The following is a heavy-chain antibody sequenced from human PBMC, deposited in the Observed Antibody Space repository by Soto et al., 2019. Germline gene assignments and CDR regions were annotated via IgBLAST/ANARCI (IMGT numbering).Heavy chain of an antibody. Sequence: ASVKVSCKASGYTFTSYAMHWVRQAPGQRLEWMGWINAGNGNTKYSQKFQGRVTITRDTSASTAYMELSSLRSEDTAVYYCARGIYYDSSGYSAWGQGTLVTVS. J-gene: IGHJ5*02. CDR3: ARGIYYDSSGYSA. D-gene: IGHD3-22*01. CDR2: INAGNGNT. V-gene: IGHV1-3*01. CDR1: GYTFTSYA.